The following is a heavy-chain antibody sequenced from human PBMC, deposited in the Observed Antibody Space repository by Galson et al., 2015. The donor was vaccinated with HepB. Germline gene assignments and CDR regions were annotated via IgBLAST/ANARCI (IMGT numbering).Heavy chain of an antibody. Sequence: CAISGDSVSSNSASWNWIRQSPSRGLEWLGRTYYRSKWYNDYALSVKSRITINPDTSKNQFSLQLSSVTPEDTAVYYCAREWFGEFSWLGSWGQGNLVTVSS. D-gene: IGHD3-10*01. CDR2: TYYRSKWYN. J-gene: IGHJ4*02. V-gene: IGHV6-1*01. CDR1: GDSVSSNSAS. CDR3: AREWFGEFSWLGS.